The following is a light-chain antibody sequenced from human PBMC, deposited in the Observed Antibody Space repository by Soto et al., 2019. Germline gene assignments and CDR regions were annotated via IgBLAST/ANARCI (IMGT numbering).Light chain of an antibody. CDR2: KAS. CDR3: QQYTTYPLT. J-gene: IGKJ4*01. CDR1: ESISNW. V-gene: IGKV1-5*03. Sequence: DIQMTQSPSSLSASVGDRVTITCRASESISNWLDWYQQKPGKAPKLLIFKASNLERGVPSRFSGSGSGTEFTLTISSLRPDDFATYSCQQYTTYPLTFGGGTKVEIK.